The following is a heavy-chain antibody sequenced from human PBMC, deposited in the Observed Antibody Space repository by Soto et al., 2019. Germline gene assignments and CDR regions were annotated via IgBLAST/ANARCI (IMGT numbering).Heavy chain of an antibody. CDR2: IIPILGIA. D-gene: IGHD2-15*01. J-gene: IGHJ6*03. CDR1: GGTFSSYT. Sequence: SVKVSCKASGGTFSSYTISWVRQAPGQGLEWMGRIIPILGIANYVQKFQGRVTITADKSTSTAYMELSSLRSDDTAVYYCARVIGCSGGSCYYYYYMDVWGKGTTVTVSS. V-gene: IGHV1-69*02. CDR3: ARVIGCSGGSCYYYYYMDV.